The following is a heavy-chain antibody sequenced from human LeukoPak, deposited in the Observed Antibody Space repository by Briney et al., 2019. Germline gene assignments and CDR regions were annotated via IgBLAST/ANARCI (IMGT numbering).Heavy chain of an antibody. CDR1: GYTFTGYY. V-gene: IGHV1-2*02. D-gene: IGHD2-2*02. Sequence: ASVKVSCKASGYTFTGYYMHWVRQAPGQGLEWMGWINPNSGGTNYAQKFQGRVTMTRDTSISTAYMELSRLRSDDTAVYYCARAMGIVVVPAAIFNAFDIWGQGTMVTVSS. CDR2: INPNSGGT. CDR3: ARAMGIVVVPAAIFNAFDI. J-gene: IGHJ3*02.